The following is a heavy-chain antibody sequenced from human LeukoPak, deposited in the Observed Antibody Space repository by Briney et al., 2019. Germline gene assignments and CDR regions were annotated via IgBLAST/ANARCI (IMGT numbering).Heavy chain of an antibody. CDR3: TIDVLLWFGESFTSKYNWFDP. Sequence: AGGPLRLSCAASGFTFSNAWMSWVRQAPGKGLEWVGRIKSKTDGGTSDYAAPVKGRFTISRDDSKNTLYLQMNSLKTEDTAVYYCTIDVLLWFGESFTSKYNWFDPWGQGTLVTVSS. D-gene: IGHD3-10*01. V-gene: IGHV3-15*01. J-gene: IGHJ5*02. CDR2: IKSKTDGGTS. CDR1: GFTFSNAW.